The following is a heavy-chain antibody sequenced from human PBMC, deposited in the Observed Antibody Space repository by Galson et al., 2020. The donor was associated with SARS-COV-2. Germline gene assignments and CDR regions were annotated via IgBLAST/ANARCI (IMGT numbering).Heavy chain of an antibody. D-gene: IGHD3-9*01. CDR3: VRSYYDILTGYLAAFDI. CDR2: IDWDDDK. Sequence: SGPTVKPTQTLTLTCTFSGFSLSTSGMRVSWIRQPPGKALEWLARIDWDDDKFYSTSLKTRLTISKDTSKNQVVLTMTNMDPVDTATYYCVRSYYDILTGYLAAFDIWGQGTMVTVSS. CDR1: GFSLSTSGMR. V-gene: IGHV2-70*04. J-gene: IGHJ3*02.